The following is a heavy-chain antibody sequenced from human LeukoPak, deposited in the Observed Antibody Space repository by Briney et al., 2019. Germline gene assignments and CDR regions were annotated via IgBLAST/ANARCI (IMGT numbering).Heavy chain of an antibody. CDR3: ARNPPGPAAGDY. CDR2: IKQDGSEK. J-gene: IGHJ4*02. CDR1: GFPFSSYW. Sequence: GGSLRLSCAASGFPFSSYWMSWVRQAPGKGLEWVANIKQDGSEKYYVDSVKGRFTISRDNAKNSLYLQMNSLRAEDTAVYYCARNPPGPAAGDYWGQGTLVTVSS. V-gene: IGHV3-7*01. D-gene: IGHD6-13*01.